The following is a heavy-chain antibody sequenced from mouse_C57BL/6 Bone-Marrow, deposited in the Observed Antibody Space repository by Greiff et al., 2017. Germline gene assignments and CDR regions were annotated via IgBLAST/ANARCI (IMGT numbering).Heavy chain of an antibody. D-gene: IGHD2-4*01. Sequence: QVHVKQPGAELVMPGASVKLSCKASGYTFTSSWMHWVKQRPGQGLEWIGEIDPSDSYTNSNQKFKGKSTLTVDKSSSTAYMQLSSLTSEDSAVYDCAISTMMRSFAYWGQGTLVTVSA. CDR1: GYTFTSSW. V-gene: IGHV1-69*01. CDR3: AISTMMRSFAY. J-gene: IGHJ3*01. CDR2: IDPSDSYT.